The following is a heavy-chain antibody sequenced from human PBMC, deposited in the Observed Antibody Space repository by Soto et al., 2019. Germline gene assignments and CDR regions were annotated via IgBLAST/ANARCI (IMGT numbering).Heavy chain of an antibody. D-gene: IGHD3-10*01. CDR1: GYTFTNFG. V-gene: IGHV1-18*01. CDR2: ISAYNGNT. CDR3: ARAGTPIDY. Sequence: QVQLVQSGAEVKKPGASVKVSCKASGYTFTNFGISWVRQAPGQGLEWMGWISAYNGNTNYAQKFQGRVTMTRDTSTSTAYMEVRGLRYDDTVVYYCARAGTPIDYWGQGTVVTVSS. J-gene: IGHJ4*02.